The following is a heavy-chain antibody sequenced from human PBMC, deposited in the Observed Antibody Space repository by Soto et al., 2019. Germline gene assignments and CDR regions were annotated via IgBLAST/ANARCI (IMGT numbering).Heavy chain of an antibody. CDR1: XXTFXSYX. Sequence: QVQLVESGGGVVQPGRSLRLSCXASXXTFXSYXMXWXXQAPGXXLEXVAVISYDGSNKYYADSVKGRFTISRDNSKNTLYLQMNSLRAEDTAVYYCAKEGPVVVITSGWFDPWGQGTLVTVSS. V-gene: IGHV3-30*18. J-gene: IGHJ5*02. D-gene: IGHD3-22*01. CDR3: AKEGPVVVITSGWFDP. CDR2: ISYDGSNK.